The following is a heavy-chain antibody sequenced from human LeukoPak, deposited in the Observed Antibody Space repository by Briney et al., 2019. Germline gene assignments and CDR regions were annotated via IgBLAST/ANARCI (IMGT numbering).Heavy chain of an antibody. Sequence: GGSLRLSCAASGFTLSSYAMSWVRQAPGKGLEWVSAISGSGGSTYYADSVKGRFTISRDNSKNTLYLQMNSLRAEDTAVYYCAKDQYYYDSSGYYPRDYWGQGTLVTVSS. J-gene: IGHJ4*02. D-gene: IGHD3-22*01. CDR1: GFTLSSYA. CDR3: AKDQYYYDSSGYYPRDY. CDR2: ISGSGGST. V-gene: IGHV3-23*01.